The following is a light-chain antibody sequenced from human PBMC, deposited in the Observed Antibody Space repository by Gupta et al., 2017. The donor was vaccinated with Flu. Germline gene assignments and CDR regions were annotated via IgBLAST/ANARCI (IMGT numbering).Light chain of an antibody. J-gene: IGKJ4*01. Sequence: CRASQDISRFLAWHQQKPGKAPKLLIYGASTLQSGVPSRFSGSGSGTEFTLTISSLQPEDSATYYWQQLNRYHSWTFGGGTKVEI. CDR1: QDISRF. CDR3: QQLNRYHSWT. CDR2: GAS. V-gene: IGKV1-9*01.